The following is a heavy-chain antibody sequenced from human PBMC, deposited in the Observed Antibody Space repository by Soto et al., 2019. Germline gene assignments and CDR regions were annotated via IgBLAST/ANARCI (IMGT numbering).Heavy chain of an antibody. CDR1: GGSVSSGSYY. D-gene: IGHD3-10*01. J-gene: IGHJ3*02. CDR2: IYYSGST. V-gene: IGHV4-61*01. Sequence: SETLSLTCTVSGGSVSSGSYYWSWLRQPPGKGLEWIGYIYYSGSTNYNPSLKSRVTISVDTSKNQFSLKLSSVTAADTAVYYCARVITMVRGVIRFYDAFDIWGQETMVTVSS. CDR3: ARVITMVRGVIRFYDAFDI.